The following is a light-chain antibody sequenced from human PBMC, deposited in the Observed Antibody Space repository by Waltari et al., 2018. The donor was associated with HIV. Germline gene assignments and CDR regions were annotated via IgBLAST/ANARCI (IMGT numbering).Light chain of an antibody. V-gene: IGLV1-47*01. CDR3: AVWDDNLNVV. CDR1: SGRDF. J-gene: IGLJ2*01. Sequence: SGRDFVYWYQVLPGTAPKLLIQRSYQRASGVPDRFSGSKSGTSASLAISGLRPEDEADYYCAVWDDNLNVVFGGGTKLTVL. CDR2: RSY.